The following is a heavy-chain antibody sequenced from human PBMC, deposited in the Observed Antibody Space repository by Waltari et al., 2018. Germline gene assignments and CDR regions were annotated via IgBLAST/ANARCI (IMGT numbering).Heavy chain of an antibody. CDR1: GGSISSYY. D-gene: IGHD4-17*01. J-gene: IGHJ6*02. Sequence: QVQLQESGPGLVKPSETLSLTCTVSGGSISSYYWSWIRQPPAKGLEWIGYIYYSGSTTDNPSRKRRVTISVDTSKNQFSLKLSSVPAADTAVYYCARQVGYGDYRDYYYYGMDVWGQGTTVTVSS. V-gene: IGHV4-59*01. CDR3: ARQVGYGDYRDYYYYGMDV. CDR2: IYYSGST.